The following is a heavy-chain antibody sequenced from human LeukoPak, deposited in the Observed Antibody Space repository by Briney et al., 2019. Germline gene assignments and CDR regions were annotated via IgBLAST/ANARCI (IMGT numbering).Heavy chain of an antibody. D-gene: IGHD6-19*01. CDR3: ARKQWVEYYFEL. CDR1: GDSISSGSYY. Sequence: PSETLSLTCTVSGDSISSGSYYWSWIRQPAGKGLEWIVRIYTSGSTNYSPSLKSRVTISIDTAKNQFSLKLSSVTAADTAVYYCARKQWVEYYFELWGQGTLVTVSS. CDR2: IYTSGST. J-gene: IGHJ4*02. V-gene: IGHV4-61*02.